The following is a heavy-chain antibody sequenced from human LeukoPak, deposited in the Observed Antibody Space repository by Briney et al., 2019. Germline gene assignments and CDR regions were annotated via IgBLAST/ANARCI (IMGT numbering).Heavy chain of an antibody. D-gene: IGHD3-22*01. CDR2: ISSSGGRT. CDR1: GFTFSSYA. J-gene: IGHJ4*02. V-gene: IGHV3-23*01. CDR3: GDYYCDKSGYKN. Sequence: PGGSVRLSCAASGFTFSSYAMRWVRQAPGKGLEWVSAISSSGGRTFYADCVKGRATISRDNYENVLSLQVNSPRAEDTAGFYCGDYYCDKSGYKNWGQGTLVTVSS.